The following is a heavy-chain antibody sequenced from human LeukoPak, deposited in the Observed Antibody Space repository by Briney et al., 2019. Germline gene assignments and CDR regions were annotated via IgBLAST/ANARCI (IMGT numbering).Heavy chain of an antibody. V-gene: IGHV4-39*01. CDR2: IYYSGST. CDR1: GGSISSSSYY. J-gene: IGHJ4*02. CDR3: ARYTVGSMGDY. Sequence: PETLSLTCTVSGGSISSSSYYWGWIRQPPGKGLEWIGSIYYSGSTYYNLSLKSRVTISVAPAKNQFSLKLSFVTAAAAAVYYCARYTVGSMGDYWGQGTLVTVSS. D-gene: IGHD5-12*01.